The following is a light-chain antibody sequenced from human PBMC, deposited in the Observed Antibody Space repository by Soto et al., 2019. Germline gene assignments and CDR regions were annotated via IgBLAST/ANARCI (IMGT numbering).Light chain of an antibody. CDR3: CSYAGSYTVV. V-gene: IGLV2-11*01. CDR1: SSDVGGYNY. CDR2: DVS. Sequence: QSGLTQARSVSGSPGQSVTISCTGTSSDVGGYNYVSWYQQHPGKAPKLIIYDVSQRPSGVPDRFSGSKSGNTASLTISGLQAEDEADYHCCSYAGSYTVVFGGGTKLTVL. J-gene: IGLJ3*02.